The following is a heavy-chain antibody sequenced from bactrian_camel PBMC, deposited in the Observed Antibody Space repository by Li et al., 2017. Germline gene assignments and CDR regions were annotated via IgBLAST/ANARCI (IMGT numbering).Heavy chain of an antibody. CDR1: GDTISRYC. V-gene: IGHV3S9*01. J-gene: IGHJ6*01. D-gene: IGHD1*01. Sequence: HVQLVESGGGSVQAGGSLRLSCVASGDTISRYCMGWFRQVPDKAREGVAGIESDGNAAYAGSVKGRFTISKDNAKNTVYLQMNSLKVEDTAMYYCATRRYCTSMSPAAFGYWGQGTQVTVS. CDR3: ATRRYCTSMSPAAFGY. CDR2: IESDGNA.